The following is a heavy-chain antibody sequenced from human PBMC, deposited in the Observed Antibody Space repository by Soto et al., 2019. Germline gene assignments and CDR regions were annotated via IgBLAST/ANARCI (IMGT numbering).Heavy chain of an antibody. CDR3: ARGVVSSRCFDP. Sequence: QVQLQQWGAGLLKPSETLSLTCAVYGGSFSGYYWSWIRQPPGKGLEWIGEINHSGSTNYNPSLKRRVTISVDTSKNQFSLKLSSVTAADTAVYYCARGVVSSRCFDPWGQGTLVTVSS. CDR2: INHSGST. D-gene: IGHD6-13*01. J-gene: IGHJ5*02. V-gene: IGHV4-34*01. CDR1: GGSFSGYY.